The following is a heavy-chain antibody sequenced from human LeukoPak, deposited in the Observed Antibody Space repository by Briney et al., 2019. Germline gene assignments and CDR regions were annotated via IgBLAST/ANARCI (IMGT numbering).Heavy chain of an antibody. J-gene: IGHJ5*02. CDR2: IDPEDSYT. D-gene: IGHD2-15*01. CDR1: GYIFTSYW. Sequence: GESLKISCKGSGYIFTSYWISWVRQMPGRGLEWMGRIDPEDSYTNYNPSFEGHVTISADKSINTAYLQLRSLKASDTAMYYCARGGYSSDWYYYFDPWGQGTLVTVSS. CDR3: ARGGYSSDWYYYFDP. V-gene: IGHV5-10-1*01.